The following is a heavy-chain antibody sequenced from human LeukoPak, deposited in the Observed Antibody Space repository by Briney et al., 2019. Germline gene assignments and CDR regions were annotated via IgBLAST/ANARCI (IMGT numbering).Heavy chain of an antibody. CDR3: ARVSPYYYYGMDV. J-gene: IGHJ6*02. CDR1: GGSISSYY. V-gene: IGHV4-59*12. Sequence: SETLSLTCTVSGGSISSYYWSWIRQPPGKGLEWIGYIYYSGSTNYNPSLKSRVSISVDTSKNQFSLKLSSVTAADTAVYYCARVSPYYYYGMDVWGQGTTVTVSS. CDR2: IYYSGST.